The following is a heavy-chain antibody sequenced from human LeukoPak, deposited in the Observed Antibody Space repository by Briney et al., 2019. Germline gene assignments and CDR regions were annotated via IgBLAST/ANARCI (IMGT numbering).Heavy chain of an antibody. D-gene: IGHD3-22*01. CDR3: AGTYYGYYYYYMDV. V-gene: IGHV4-59*12. CDR1: GGSISSYY. CDR2: IYYSGST. Sequence: PSETLSLTCTVSGGSISSYYWSWIRQPPGKGLEWIGCIYYSGSTNYNPSLKSRVTMSVDTSKNQFSLKLSSVTAADTAVYYCAGTYYGYYYYYMDVWGKGTTVTISS. J-gene: IGHJ6*03.